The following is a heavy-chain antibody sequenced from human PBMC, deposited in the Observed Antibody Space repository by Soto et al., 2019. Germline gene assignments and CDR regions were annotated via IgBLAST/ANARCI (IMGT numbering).Heavy chain of an antibody. Sequence: PGGSLRLSCAASGFTFSSYAMHWVRQAPGKGLEWVAVISYDGSDKYYADSVKGRLTISRDNSKNTLYLQMNSLRAEDTAVYYCARKHIAAVLKVYYGMDVWGQGTKVTVSS. CDR1: GFTFSSYA. D-gene: IGHD6-13*01. J-gene: IGHJ6*02. CDR3: ARKHIAAVLKVYYGMDV. CDR2: ISYDGSDK. V-gene: IGHV3-30-3*01.